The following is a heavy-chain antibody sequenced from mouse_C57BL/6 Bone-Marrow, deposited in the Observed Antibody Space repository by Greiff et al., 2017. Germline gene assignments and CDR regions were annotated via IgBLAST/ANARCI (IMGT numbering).Heavy chain of an antibody. CDR2: INPNNGGT. Sequence: VQLQQSGPELVKPGASVKIPCKASGYTFTDYNMDWVKQSHGKSLEWIGDINPNNGGTIYNQKFKGKATLTVDQSSSTAYMELRSLTSEDTAVYYCAREFHYYGSSYGYWYFDVWGTGTTVTVS. D-gene: IGHD1-1*01. CDR1: GYTFTDYN. J-gene: IGHJ1*03. CDR3: AREFHYYGSSYGYWYFDV. V-gene: IGHV1-18*01.